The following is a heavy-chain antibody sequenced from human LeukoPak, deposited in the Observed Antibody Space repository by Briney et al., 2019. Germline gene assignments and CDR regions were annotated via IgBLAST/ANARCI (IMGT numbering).Heavy chain of an antibody. D-gene: IGHD3-3*01. CDR3: ARVDFIDAGPYVIAP. CDR1: GYTFTDYY. Sequence: ASVRVSCKPSGYTFTDYYIHWVRQAPGQGLEWMGWINTKTGRTSFARTFQGRVTLTRDPSITTVYMDMAWLTSDDTAIYFCARVDFIDAGPYVIAPWGQGTLVTVSS. V-gene: IGHV1-2*02. CDR2: INTKTGRT. J-gene: IGHJ5*02.